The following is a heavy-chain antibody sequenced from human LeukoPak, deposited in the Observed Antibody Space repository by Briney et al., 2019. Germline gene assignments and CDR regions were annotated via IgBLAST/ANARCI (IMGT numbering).Heavy chain of an antibody. CDR1: GYNFTSYW. Sequence: GESLKISCKGSGYNFTSYWIGWVRQMPGKGLEWMGIIHRGDSDPRYSPSFQGQVTLSADKSISTAYLQWSSLKASDTAMYYCAISHYYEGGGPGAFDIWGQGTMVTVSS. J-gene: IGHJ3*02. V-gene: IGHV5-51*01. D-gene: IGHD3-22*01. CDR2: IHRGDSDP. CDR3: AISHYYEGGGPGAFDI.